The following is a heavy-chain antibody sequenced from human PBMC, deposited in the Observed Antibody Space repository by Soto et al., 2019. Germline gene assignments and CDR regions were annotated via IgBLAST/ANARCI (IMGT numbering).Heavy chain of an antibody. CDR1: GGAINSTVYY. CDR2: SNYGGPT. CDR3: ARQGQLVYYYYGMDV. D-gene: IGHD6-6*01. V-gene: IGHV4-39*01. J-gene: IGHJ6*02. Sequence: PSETLSLTCTVSGGAINSTVYYWGWIRQPPGKGLEWIGSSNYGGPTYYSPSLQSRVTISLDTAKNHFSLNLRSVTAADTAMYYCARQGQLVYYYYGMDVWGQGTTVTVSS.